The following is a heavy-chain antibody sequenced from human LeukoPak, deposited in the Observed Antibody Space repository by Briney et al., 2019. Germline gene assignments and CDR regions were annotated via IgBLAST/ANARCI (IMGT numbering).Heavy chain of an antibody. V-gene: IGHV4-34*01. CDR3: ASTVSDSDY. J-gene: IGHJ4*02. D-gene: IGHD3-22*01. CDR2: INHSGST. Sequence: SETLSLTCAVYGGSFSGYYWSWIRQPPGKGLEWIGEINHSGSTNYNPSLKSRVTISVDTSKNQFSLKLSSVTAADTAVYYCASTVSDSDYWGQGTLVTVSS. CDR1: GGSFSGYY.